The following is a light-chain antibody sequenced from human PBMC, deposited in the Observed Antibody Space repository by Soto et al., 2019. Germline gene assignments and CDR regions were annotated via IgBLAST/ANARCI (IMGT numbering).Light chain of an antibody. J-gene: IGKJ3*01. Sequence: DIQMTQSPSSLSASVGDRVTITCRASQGISNYLAWYQQKPGKVPKLLMYGASTLQSGVPSRFSGSGSGTEFTLIISSLQPEDVATYDCQKYNSAPQTFGPGTKVDIK. CDR3: QKYNSAPQT. CDR1: QGISNY. V-gene: IGKV1-27*01. CDR2: GAS.